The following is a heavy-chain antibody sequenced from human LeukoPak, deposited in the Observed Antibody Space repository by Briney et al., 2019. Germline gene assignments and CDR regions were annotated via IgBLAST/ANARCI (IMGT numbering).Heavy chain of an antibody. CDR1: GGSFSGYY. V-gene: IGHV4-34*01. J-gene: IGHJ4*02. CDR3: ARTPGIAAAGDY. CDR2: INHSGST. D-gene: IGHD6-13*01. Sequence: SGTLSLTCAVYGGSFSGYYWSWIRQPPGKGLEWIGEINHSGSTNYNPSLKSRVTISVDTSKNQFSLKLSSVTAADTAVYYCARTPGIAAAGDYWGQGTLVTVSS.